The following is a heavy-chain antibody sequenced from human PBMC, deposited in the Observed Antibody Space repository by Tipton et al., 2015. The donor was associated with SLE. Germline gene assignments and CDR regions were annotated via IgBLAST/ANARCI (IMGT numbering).Heavy chain of an antibody. Sequence: QVQLVQSGAEVKKPGSSVKVSCKASGGAFSSYAINWVRQAPGQGLEWMGGIIPIFATPNYAQKFQDRVTITADESTSTAYMELSSLRSEDTAVYYCTTEGTVTPWGFDPWGQGTLVTVSS. CDR2: IIPIFATP. D-gene: IGHD4-11*01. CDR3: TTEGTVTPWGFDP. CDR1: GGAFSSYA. V-gene: IGHV1-69*01. J-gene: IGHJ5*02.